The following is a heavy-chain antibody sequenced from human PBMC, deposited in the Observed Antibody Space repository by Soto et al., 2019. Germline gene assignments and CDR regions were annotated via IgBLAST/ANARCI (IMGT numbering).Heavy chain of an antibody. CDR1: GFTFSTYG. J-gene: IGHJ4*02. D-gene: IGHD1-26*01. CDR2: IWYDASKK. V-gene: IGHV3-33*01. CDR3: ARGRVDGGELDL. Sequence: VQLVESGGGVVQPGRSLRLSCAASGFTFSTYGMCWVRQAPGKGLEWVAVIWYDASKKYYADSVKGRFTISRDNSENTLDLQMNSLRAEDTAVYYCARGRVDGGELDLWGQGTLVTVSS.